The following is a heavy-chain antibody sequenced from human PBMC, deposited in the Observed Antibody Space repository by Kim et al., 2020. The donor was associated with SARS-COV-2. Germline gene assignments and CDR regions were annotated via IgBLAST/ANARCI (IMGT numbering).Heavy chain of an antibody. V-gene: IGHV3-66*01. Sequence: GGSLRLSCAASGFTVSSNYMSWVRQAPGKGLEWVSVIYSGGSTYYADSVKGRFTISRDNSKNTLYLQMNSLRAEDTAVYYCARDSYYDFWSGYGDYYYYYMDGGGKGTTVTVSS. D-gene: IGHD3-3*01. CDR3: ARDSYYDFWSGYGDYYYYYMDG. CDR2: IYSGGST. CDR1: GFTVSSNY. J-gene: IGHJ6*03.